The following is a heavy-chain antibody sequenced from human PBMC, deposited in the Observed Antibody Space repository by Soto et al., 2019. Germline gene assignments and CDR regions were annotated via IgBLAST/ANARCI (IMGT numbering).Heavy chain of an antibody. Sequence: PGGSLRLSCAASGFTFSNYAMHWVRQAPGKGLEWVAVISYDESEKYYVDSVKGRFTISRDNSKNTLYLQMNSLRAEDTAVYFCTRGSGYHSPFDYWGQGTLVTVSS. V-gene: IGHV3-30*03. CDR1: GFTFSNYA. CDR2: ISYDESEK. J-gene: IGHJ4*02. D-gene: IGHD3-22*01. CDR3: TRGSGYHSPFDY.